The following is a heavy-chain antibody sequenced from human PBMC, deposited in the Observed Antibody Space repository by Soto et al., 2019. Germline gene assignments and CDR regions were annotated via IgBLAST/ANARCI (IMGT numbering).Heavy chain of an antibody. CDR3: ARQSRRWATYIWFDY. V-gene: IGHV4-39*01. Sequence: SETLSLTCTVSGGSISSSSYYWGWIRQPPGKGLEWIGSIYYSGSTYYNPSLKSRVTISVDTSKNQFSLKLGSVTAADTAVYYCARQSRRWATYIWFDYWGQGTLVTVSS. D-gene: IGHD3-16*01. CDR2: IYYSGST. J-gene: IGHJ4*02. CDR1: GGSISSSSYY.